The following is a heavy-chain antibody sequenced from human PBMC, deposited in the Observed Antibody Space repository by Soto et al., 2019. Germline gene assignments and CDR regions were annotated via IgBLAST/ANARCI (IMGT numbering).Heavy chain of an antibody. CDR3: ANSIAAAGIAMDY. V-gene: IGHV3-23*01. J-gene: IGHJ4*01. D-gene: IGHD6-13*01. CDR1: GFTFSSYA. CDR2: ISGSGSST. Sequence: EVQLLESGGGLVQPGGSLRLSCAASGFTFSSYAVSWVRQAPAKGLEWVSAISGSGSSTYYADSVKGRFTISRDNSKNTLYLQMNXLXAEDTXVYYXANSIAAAGIAMDYWGXXTXVT.